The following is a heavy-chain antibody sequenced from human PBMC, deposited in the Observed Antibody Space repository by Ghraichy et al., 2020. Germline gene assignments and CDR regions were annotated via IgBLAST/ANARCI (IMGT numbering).Heavy chain of an antibody. CDR2: INHSGST. V-gene: IGHV4-34*01. CDR1: GGSFNGYY. D-gene: IGHD2-15*01. J-gene: IGHJ4*02. Sequence: SQPLSLTCAVYGGSFNGYYWSWIRQPPGKGLEWIGEINHSGSTNYNPSLKSRVTISVDTSKNQFSLKLSSVTAADTAVYYCARGRYCSGGSCYSFLDYWGQGTLVTVSS. CDR3: ARGRYCSGGSCYSFLDY.